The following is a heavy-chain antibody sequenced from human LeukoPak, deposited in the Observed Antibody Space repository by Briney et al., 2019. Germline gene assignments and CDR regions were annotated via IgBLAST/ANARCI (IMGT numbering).Heavy chain of an antibody. CDR1: GGSISSYY. V-gene: IGHV4-59*08. J-gene: IGHJ4*02. Sequence: SETLSLTCTVSGGSISSYYWSWFRQPPGKGLEWIGYIYYSGSTNYNPSLKSRVTISVDTSKNQFSLKLSSVTAADTAVYYCARLDSSGWSDYWGQGTLVTVSS. CDR3: ARLDSSGWSDY. CDR2: IYYSGST. D-gene: IGHD6-19*01.